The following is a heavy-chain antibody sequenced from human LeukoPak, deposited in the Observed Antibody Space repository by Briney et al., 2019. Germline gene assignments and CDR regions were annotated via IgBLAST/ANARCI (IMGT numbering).Heavy chain of an antibody. V-gene: IGHV1-46*01. J-gene: IGHJ4*02. CDR3: ASGSTRARIFDY. D-gene: IGHD5/OR15-5a*01. Sequence: ASVKVSCKASGYTFTSYYMHWVRPAPGQGLEWMGIINPSGGSTSYAQKFQGRVTMTRDTSTSTVYMELSSLRSEDTAVYYCASGSTRARIFDYWGQGTLVTVSS. CDR2: INPSGGST. CDR1: GYTFTSYY.